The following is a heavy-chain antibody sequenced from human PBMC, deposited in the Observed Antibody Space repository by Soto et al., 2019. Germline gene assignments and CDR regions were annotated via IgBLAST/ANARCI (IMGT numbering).Heavy chain of an antibody. Sequence: SETKSLTYTVYGGSFIGYYWSRILQPTRKGLESIGEINHSGSTNYNPSLKSRVTISVDTSKNQFSLKLSSVTAADTAVYYCARQRYYHDSSGYLYYYGMDVWGQGTTVTVSS. CDR3: ARQRYYHDSSGYLYYYGMDV. CDR1: GGSFIGYY. V-gene: IGHV4-34*01. D-gene: IGHD3-22*01. CDR2: INHSGST. J-gene: IGHJ6*02.